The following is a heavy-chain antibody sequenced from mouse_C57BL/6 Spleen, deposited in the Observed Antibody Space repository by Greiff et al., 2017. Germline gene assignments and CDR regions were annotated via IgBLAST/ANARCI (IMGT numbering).Heavy chain of an antibody. CDR1: GYTFTSYW. D-gene: IGHD1-1*01. CDR2: IHPNSGST. V-gene: IGHV1-64*01. CDR3: AREGTYYYGSSDYFDY. J-gene: IGHJ2*01. Sequence: QVQLQQPGAELVKPGASVKLSCKASGYTFTSYWMHWVKQRPGQGLEWIGMIHPNSGSTNYNEKFKSKATLTVDKSSSTAYMQLSSLTSEDSAGYYCAREGTYYYGSSDYFDYWGQGTTLTVSS.